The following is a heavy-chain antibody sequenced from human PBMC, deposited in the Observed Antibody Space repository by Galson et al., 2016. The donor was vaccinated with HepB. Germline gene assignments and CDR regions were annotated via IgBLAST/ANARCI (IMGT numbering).Heavy chain of an antibody. V-gene: IGHV4-59*01. Sequence: SETLSLTCTVSSGSMISGYYWSWIRQPPGKRLEWIGFISYTGNTNYNPSLESRGTLSVDTSKNQLSLRLISVTAADTAVYFCVRDGWGSSHFEYWGQGTLVTVSS. J-gene: IGHJ4*02. D-gene: IGHD3-10*01. CDR2: ISYTGNT. CDR3: VRDGWGSSHFEY. CDR1: SGSMISGYY.